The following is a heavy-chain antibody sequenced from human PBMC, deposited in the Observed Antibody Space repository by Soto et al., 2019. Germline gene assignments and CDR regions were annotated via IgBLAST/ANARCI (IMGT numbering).Heavy chain of an antibody. D-gene: IGHD6-13*01. V-gene: IGHV1-69*02. CDR1: GGTFSSYT. Sequence: QVQLVQSGAEVKKPGSSVKVSCKASGGTFSSYTISWVRQAPGQGLEWMGRIIPIHGIANYAQKFQGRVTITADKSTSTAYMELSSLRSEDTAVYYCARAAEAAGDFDYWGQGTLVTVSS. CDR2: IIPIHGIA. CDR3: ARAAEAAGDFDY. J-gene: IGHJ4*02.